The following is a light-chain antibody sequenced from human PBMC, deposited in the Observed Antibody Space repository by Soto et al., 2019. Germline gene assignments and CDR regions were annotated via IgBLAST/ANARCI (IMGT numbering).Light chain of an antibody. CDR2: EVN. J-gene: IGLJ1*01. CDR1: SSDVGGYNY. Sequence: QSVLTQPPSASGSPGQSVATSCTGTSSDVGGYNYVSWYQLHPGKAPKLMIYEVNLRPSGVPDRFSGSKSGNTASLTVSGLQAEDEADYYCSSYAGNNNYVFGTGTKVTVL. CDR3: SSYAGNNNYV. V-gene: IGLV2-8*01.